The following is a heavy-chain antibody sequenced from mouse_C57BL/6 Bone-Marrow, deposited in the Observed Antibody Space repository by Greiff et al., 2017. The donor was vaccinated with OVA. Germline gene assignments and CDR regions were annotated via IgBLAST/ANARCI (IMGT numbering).Heavy chain of an antibody. CDR2: IDPSDSYP. J-gene: IGHJ2*01. CDR1: GYTFTSYW. CDR3: ARSRPDYFDY. Sequence: QVQLQQPGAELVMPGASVKLSCKASGYTFTSYWMHWVKQRPGQGLEWIGEIDPSDSYPNYNQKFKGKSTLTVDKSSSTAYMQLSSLTSEDSAVDYCARSRPDYFDYWGQGTTLTVSS. V-gene: IGHV1-69*01.